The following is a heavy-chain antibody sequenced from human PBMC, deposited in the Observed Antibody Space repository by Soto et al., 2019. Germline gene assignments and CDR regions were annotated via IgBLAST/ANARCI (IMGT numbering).Heavy chain of an antibody. D-gene: IGHD3-10*01. V-gene: IGHV4-39*01. CDR1: GGSISSSSYY. CDR2: IYYSGST. J-gene: IGHJ6*02. Sequence: SETLSLTCTVSGGSISSSSYYWGWIRQPPGKGLAWIGSIYYSGSTYYNPSLKSRVTISVDTSKNQFSLKLSSVTAADTAVYYCARQAYYYGSGSYFRPFYYYYGMDVWGQGTPVTVSS. CDR3: ARQAYYYGSGSYFRPFYYYYGMDV.